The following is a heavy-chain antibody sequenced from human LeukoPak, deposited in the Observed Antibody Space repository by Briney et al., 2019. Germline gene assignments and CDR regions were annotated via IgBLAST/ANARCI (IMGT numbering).Heavy chain of an antibody. CDR3: ARSKWGWAFDT. CDR1: GGSFSGYY. CDR2: INHSGST. D-gene: IGHD7-27*01. V-gene: IGHV4-34*01. Sequence: SETLSLTCAVYGGSFSGYYWSWGRQPPGKGLEWVGEINHSGSTNYNPSLKRRVTISVETYKNKFSLTLSSVTAADTAVYYCARSKWGWAFDTWGQGPMAPVSA. J-gene: IGHJ3*02.